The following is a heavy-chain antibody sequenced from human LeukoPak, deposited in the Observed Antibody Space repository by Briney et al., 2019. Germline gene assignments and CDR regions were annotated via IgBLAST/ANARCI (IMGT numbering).Heavy chain of an antibody. CDR1: GGSISSSSYY. CDR2: IYYSGST. V-gene: IGHV4-61*01. CDR3: AREQEAFDY. Sequence: SETLSLTCTVSGGSISSSSYYWSWIRQPPGKGLEWIGYIYYSGSTNYNPSLKSRVTISVDTSKNQFSLKLSSVTAADTAVYYCAREQEAFDYWGQGTLVTVSS. J-gene: IGHJ4*02.